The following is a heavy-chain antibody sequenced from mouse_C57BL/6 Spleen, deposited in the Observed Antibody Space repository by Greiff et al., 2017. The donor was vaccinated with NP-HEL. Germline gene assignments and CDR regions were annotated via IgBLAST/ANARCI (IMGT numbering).Heavy chain of an antibody. D-gene: IGHD1-1*01. CDR2: IYPGGGNT. CDR1: GYTFTDYY. CDR3: AREPITTVVTRYFDV. J-gene: IGHJ1*03. V-gene: IGHV1-76*01. Sequence: VQLQQSGAELVRPGASVKLSCKASGYTFTDYYINWVKQRPGQGLEWIARIYPGGGNTYYNEKFKGKATLTAEQSSSTAYMQLSSLTSEDSAVYFCAREPITTVVTRYFDVWGTGTTVTVSS.